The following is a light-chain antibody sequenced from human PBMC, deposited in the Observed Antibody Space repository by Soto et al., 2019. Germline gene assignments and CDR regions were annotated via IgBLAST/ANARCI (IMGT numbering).Light chain of an antibody. CDR3: QQYENLPS. CDR1: QDISNF. CDR2: DAS. Sequence: DIPMTQSPSSLSASVGDRVTITCQASQDISNFLNWYQQKPGKAPKLLIYDASNLETGVPSRFSGSGSGTDFSFTISSLQPEDIATYFCQQYENLPSFGPGTKVDIK. V-gene: IGKV1-33*01. J-gene: IGKJ3*01.